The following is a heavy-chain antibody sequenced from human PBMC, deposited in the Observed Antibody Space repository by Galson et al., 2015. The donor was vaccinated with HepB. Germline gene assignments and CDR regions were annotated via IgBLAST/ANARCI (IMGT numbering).Heavy chain of an antibody. CDR3: ARSQQYCSGGSCYPCGFHI. D-gene: IGHD2-15*01. CDR1: GLTVNNNY. J-gene: IGHJ3*02. V-gene: IGHV3-66*01. Sequence: SLRLSCAASGLTVNNNYMSWVRQAPGKGLEWVSVIYSGGRTYYGDSVKGRFTISRDDSKNTLYLQMNSLRAEDTAVYYCARSQQYCSGGSCYPCGFHIWGPGTMVTVSS. CDR2: IYSGGRT.